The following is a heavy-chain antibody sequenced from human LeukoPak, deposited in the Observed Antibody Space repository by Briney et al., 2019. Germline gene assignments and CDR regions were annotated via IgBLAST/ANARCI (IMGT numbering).Heavy chain of an antibody. CDR1: GDSISSGGYF. V-gene: IGHV4-31*03. CDR2: MYKSGKT. J-gene: IGHJ4*02. D-gene: IGHD3-16*01. CDR3: ARGGSK. Sequence: SETLSLTCTVSGDSISSGGYFWTWIRQHPGKGLEWIGYMYKSGKTYYNPSLKSRVIISIDTSKNQFSLNVSSVTAADTAVYYCARGGSKWGQGTLVTVSS.